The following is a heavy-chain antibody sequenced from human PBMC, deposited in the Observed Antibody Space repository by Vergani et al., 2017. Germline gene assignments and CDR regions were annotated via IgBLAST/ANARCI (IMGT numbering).Heavy chain of an antibody. CDR2: ISGSGGST. Sequence: EVQLLESGGGLVQPGGSLRLSCAASGFTFSSYAMSWVRQAPGKGLEWVSAISGSGGSTYYADSVKGRFTISRDNSKNTLYLPMNSLRAEDTAVYYCAKEAPQYSGYDHDAFDIWGQGTMVTVSS. V-gene: IGHV3-23*01. D-gene: IGHD5-12*01. CDR3: AKEAPQYSGYDHDAFDI. J-gene: IGHJ3*02. CDR1: GFTFSSYA.